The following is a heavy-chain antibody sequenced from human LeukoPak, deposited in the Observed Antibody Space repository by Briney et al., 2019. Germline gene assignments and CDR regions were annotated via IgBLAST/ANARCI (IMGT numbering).Heavy chain of an antibody. CDR1: GFTFSDYY. CDR2: IYYSGST. Sequence: LRLSCAASGFTFSDYYMSWIRQPPGKGLEWIGSIYYSGSTYYNPSLKSRVTISVDTSKNQFSLKLSSVTAADTAVYYCARDSLGDYFDYWGQGTLVTVSS. CDR3: ARDSLGDYFDY. D-gene: IGHD3-16*02. J-gene: IGHJ4*02. V-gene: IGHV4-38-2*02.